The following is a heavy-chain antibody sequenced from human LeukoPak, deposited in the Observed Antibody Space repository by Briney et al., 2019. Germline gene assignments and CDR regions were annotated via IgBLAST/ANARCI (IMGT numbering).Heavy chain of an antibody. Sequence: SETLSLTCTVSGDSISSSSYYWVWIRQPPGKGLEWMGYTHYSGTTYYNASLQSRLTISADTSKNQFSLRLNSVTAADTAVYYCAREGAYRTYGDYSPFDFWGQGTLVTVSS. CDR3: AREGAYRTYGDYSPFDF. CDR2: THYSGTT. D-gene: IGHD4-17*01. J-gene: IGHJ5*01. CDR1: GDSISSSSYY. V-gene: IGHV4-39*07.